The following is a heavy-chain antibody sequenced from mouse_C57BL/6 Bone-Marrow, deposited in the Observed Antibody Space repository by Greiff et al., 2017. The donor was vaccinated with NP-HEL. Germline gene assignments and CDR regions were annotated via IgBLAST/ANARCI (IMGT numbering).Heavy chain of an antibody. CDR1: GFSLTSYG. CDR2: IWSGGST. D-gene: IGHD2-5*01. J-gene: IGHJ3*01. Sequence: QVQLQQSGPGLVQPSQSLSITCTVSGFSLTSYGVHWVRQSPGKGLEWLGVIWSGGSTDSNAAFISRLSISNDNSKSQVSFKMNSLQADDTAIYYCARSNYSNSWFAYWGQGTLVTVSA. CDR3: ARSNYSNSWFAY. V-gene: IGHV2-2*01.